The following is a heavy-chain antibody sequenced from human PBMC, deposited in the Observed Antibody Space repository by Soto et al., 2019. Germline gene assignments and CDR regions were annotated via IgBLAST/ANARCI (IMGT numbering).Heavy chain of an antibody. CDR3: ARDAPAAGTHYFDY. V-gene: IGHV3-33*01. Sequence: QVQLVESGGGVVQPGRSLRLSCAASGFTFSSYGMHWVRQAPGKGLEWVAVIWYDGSNKYYADSVKGRFTISRDNSKHTLYLQMNSLRAEDTAVYYCARDAPAAGTHYFDYWGQGTLVTVSS. CDR1: GFTFSSYG. CDR2: IWYDGSNK. J-gene: IGHJ4*02. D-gene: IGHD6-13*01.